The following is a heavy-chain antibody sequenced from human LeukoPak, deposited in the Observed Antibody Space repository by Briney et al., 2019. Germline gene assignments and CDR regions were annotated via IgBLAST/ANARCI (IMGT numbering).Heavy chain of an antibody. CDR2: IYSSGSV. D-gene: IGHD4-11*01. V-gene: IGHV4-4*07. J-gene: IGHJ2*01. CDR3: ARGRDYTDWYFDL. Sequence: SETLSLTCSVSGGSISSYYWIWIRQPAGRGLEWIGRIYSSGSVNYNPSLKSRLTMSVDTSKNQFSLRLSSVTAADTAVYYCARGRDYTDWYFDLWGRGTLVTVSS. CDR1: GGSISSYY.